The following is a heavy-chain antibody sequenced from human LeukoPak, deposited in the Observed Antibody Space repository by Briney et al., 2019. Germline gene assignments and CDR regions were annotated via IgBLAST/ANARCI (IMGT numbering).Heavy chain of an antibody. Sequence: SETLSLTCTVSGGSIISYCWTWIRQPPGKGLEWIGYMCYSGISKYNPSLKSRVTISADTSKNQFSLKLNSLTTADTAVYYCARVGTSSYPLDYWGQGTLVAVSS. CDR3: ARVGTSSYPLDY. D-gene: IGHD2-8*01. J-gene: IGHJ4*02. CDR2: MCYSGIS. V-gene: IGHV4-59*01. CDR1: GGSIISYC.